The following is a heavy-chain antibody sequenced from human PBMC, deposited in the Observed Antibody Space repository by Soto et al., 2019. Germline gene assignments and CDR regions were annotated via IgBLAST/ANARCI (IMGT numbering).Heavy chain of an antibody. Sequence: ESGGGVVQPGRSLRLSCAGSGFTFSSYAMHWVRQAPGKGLEWVAVISNDGTYKYYAESLKGRFIISRDNSKNTMYLQMNSLRAEDTAVYFCAKDLYYYDSSLDDYWGQGTLVTVSS. D-gene: IGHD3-22*01. CDR2: ISNDGTYK. CDR3: AKDLYYYDSSLDDY. CDR1: GFTFSSYA. J-gene: IGHJ4*02. V-gene: IGHV3-30*18.